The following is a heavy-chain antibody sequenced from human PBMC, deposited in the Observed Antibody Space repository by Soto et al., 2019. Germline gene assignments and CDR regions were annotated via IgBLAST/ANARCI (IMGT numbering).Heavy chain of an antibody. Sequence: SATLSLTCTVSGGSISSGGYYWSWIRQPPGKGLEWIGEINHSGSTNYNPSLKSRVTISVDTSKNQFYLKLSSVTAADTAVYYCARVVRYSYGKGYYYYYGMDVWGQGTTVTVSS. CDR3: ARVVRYSYGKGYYYYYGMDV. V-gene: IGHV4-39*07. CDR1: GGSISSGGYY. CDR2: INHSGST. J-gene: IGHJ6*02. D-gene: IGHD5-18*01.